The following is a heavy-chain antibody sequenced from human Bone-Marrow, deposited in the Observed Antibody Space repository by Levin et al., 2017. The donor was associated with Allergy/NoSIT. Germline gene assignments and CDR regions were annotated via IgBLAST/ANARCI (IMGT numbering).Heavy chain of an antibody. CDR2: IGIASDT. CDR3: VRGTTSNLGH. V-gene: IGHV3-48*01. J-gene: IGHJ4*02. CDR1: GFSLSFSN. Sequence: PGGSLRLSCAASGFSLSFSNMNWVRQDPRKGLEWISYIGIASDTFYADSVKGRFTVSRDIVQNSVYLQMNSLRVDDTAIYFCVRGTTSNLGHWGRGTLVTVSS. D-gene: IGHD1-1*01.